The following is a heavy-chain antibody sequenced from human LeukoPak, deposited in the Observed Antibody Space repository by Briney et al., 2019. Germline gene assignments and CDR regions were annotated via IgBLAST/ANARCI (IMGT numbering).Heavy chain of an antibody. J-gene: IGHJ4*02. Sequence: PSETLSLTCTVSAASISSYYWSWIRQPPGKGLEWIGYKHYSGTTNCNPSLKSRVTISVDTSKNQISLNLSSVTAADTAVYYCARLSSKAAGADYWGQGTLVTVSS. CDR3: ARLSSKAAGADY. CDR2: KHYSGTT. D-gene: IGHD6-13*01. V-gene: IGHV4-59*08. CDR1: AASISSYY.